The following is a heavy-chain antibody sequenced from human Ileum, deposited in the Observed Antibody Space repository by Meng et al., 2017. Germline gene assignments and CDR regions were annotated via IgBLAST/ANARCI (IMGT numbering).Heavy chain of an antibody. Sequence: GGSLRLSCAASGFTFSSYGMHWVRQAPGKGLEWVAVIWYDGSNKYYADSVKGRFTISRDNSKNTLYLQMNSLRAKDTAVYYCARDMGSSGYSRPHIWGQGTMVTVSS. CDR3: ARDMGSSGYSRPHI. CDR1: GFTFSSYG. V-gene: IGHV3-33*01. D-gene: IGHD3-22*01. CDR2: IWYDGSNK. J-gene: IGHJ3*02.